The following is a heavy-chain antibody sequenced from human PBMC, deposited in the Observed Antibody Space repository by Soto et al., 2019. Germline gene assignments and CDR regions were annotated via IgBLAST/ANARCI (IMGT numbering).Heavy chain of an antibody. Sequence: SETLSLTCTVSGGSISSYYWSWIRQPPGKGLEWIGYICYSGSTNYNPSLKSRVTISVDTSKNQFSLKLSSVTAADTAVYYCARSSGWVDYWGQGTLVTVSS. V-gene: IGHV4-59*08. CDR1: GGSISSYY. CDR3: ARSSGWVDY. CDR2: ICYSGST. J-gene: IGHJ4*02. D-gene: IGHD6-19*01.